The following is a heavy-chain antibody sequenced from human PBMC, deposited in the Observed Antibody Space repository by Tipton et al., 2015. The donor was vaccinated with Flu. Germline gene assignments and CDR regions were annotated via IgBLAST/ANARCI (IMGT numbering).Heavy chain of an antibody. CDR2: IYGSGGT. V-gene: IGHV4-4*07. D-gene: IGHD7-27*01. Sequence: TLSLTCTVSNGTISSYYWNWIRQPAGKGLEWLGRIYGSGGTHYNPSLQGRITLSIDTARNQFSLILDSVTGADTAVYYCARGTTWGSFEHWGPGALVTVSS. CDR3: ARGTTWGSFEH. CDR1: NGTISSYY. J-gene: IGHJ4*02.